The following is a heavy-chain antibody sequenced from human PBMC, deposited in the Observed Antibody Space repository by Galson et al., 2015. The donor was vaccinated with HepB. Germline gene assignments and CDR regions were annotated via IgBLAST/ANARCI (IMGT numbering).Heavy chain of an antibody. CDR1: GFTFSSYG. CDR3: AKDRVATVTSAVYYYYGMDV. J-gene: IGHJ6*02. D-gene: IGHD4-17*01. V-gene: IGHV3-30*18. CDR2: ISYDGSNK. Sequence: SLRLSCAASGFTFSSYGMHWVRQAPGKGLEWVAVISYDGSNKYYADSVKGRFTISRDNSKNTLYLRMNSLRAEDKAVYYCAKDRVATVTSAVYYYYGMDVWGQGTTVTVSS.